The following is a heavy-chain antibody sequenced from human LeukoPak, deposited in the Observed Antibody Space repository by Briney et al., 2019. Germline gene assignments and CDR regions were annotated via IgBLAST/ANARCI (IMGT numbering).Heavy chain of an antibody. Sequence: GGSLRLSCAASGFTFSSYSMNWVRQAPGKGLEWVSYISSSSSTIYYADSVKGRFALSRDNAKNSLYLQMNSLRAEDTAVYYCARDHHRRLYDSQARNTFDIWGQVTMVTVSS. V-gene: IGHV3-48*01. CDR3: ARDHHRRLYDSQARNTFDI. D-gene: IGHD3-22*01. CDR1: GFTFSSYS. CDR2: ISSSSSTI. J-gene: IGHJ3*02.